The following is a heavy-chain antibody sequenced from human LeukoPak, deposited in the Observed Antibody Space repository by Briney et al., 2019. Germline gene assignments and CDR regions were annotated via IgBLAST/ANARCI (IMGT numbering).Heavy chain of an antibody. CDR1: GFTFANTW. CDR2: INNDGSST. V-gene: IGHV3-74*01. Sequence: GGSLRLSGAASGFTFANTWMHWVRQAPGKGLVWVSIINNDGSSTNYADSVKGRFTISRDNAKNTLYLQMNSLRAEDTAVYYCARGKVDTAMVFDYWGQGTLVTVSS. J-gene: IGHJ4*02. D-gene: IGHD5-18*01. CDR3: ARGKVDTAMVFDY.